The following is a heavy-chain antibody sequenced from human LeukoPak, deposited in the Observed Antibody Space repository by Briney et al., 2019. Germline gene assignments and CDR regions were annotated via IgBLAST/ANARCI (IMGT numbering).Heavy chain of an antibody. D-gene: IGHD1-26*01. CDR3: ARGMGYYGGDY. V-gene: IGHV3-48*03. CDR1: GFSFSSYE. CDR2: ISSSGSTI. Sequence: PGGSLRLSCAASGFSFSSYEMIWVRQAPGKGLEWVSYISSSGSTIYYADSVRGRFTTSRDNAKNSLYLQMNTLRAEDTAVYFCARGMGYYGGDYWGQGTLVTVSS. J-gene: IGHJ4*02.